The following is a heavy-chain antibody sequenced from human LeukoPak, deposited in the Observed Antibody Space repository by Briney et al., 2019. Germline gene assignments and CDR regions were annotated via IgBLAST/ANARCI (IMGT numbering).Heavy chain of an antibody. V-gene: IGHV4-59*01. J-gene: IGHJ4*02. CDR3: ATVRRGYSYGYSFDY. D-gene: IGHD5-18*01. CDR2: IYYSGST. CDR1: GGSFSGYY. Sequence: SETLSLTCAVYGGSFSGYYWSWIRQPPGKGLEWIGYIYYSGSTNYNPSLKSRVTISVDTSKNQFSLKLSSVTAADTAVYYCATVRRGYSYGYSFDYWGQGTLVTVSS.